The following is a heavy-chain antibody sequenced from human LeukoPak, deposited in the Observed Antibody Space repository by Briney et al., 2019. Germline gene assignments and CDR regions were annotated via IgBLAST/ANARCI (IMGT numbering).Heavy chain of an antibody. CDR3: ARDLGADFWSETNWFDP. J-gene: IGHJ5*02. V-gene: IGHV4-39*07. D-gene: IGHD3-3*01. Sequence: KPSETLSLTCTVSGGSISSSNYYWGWIRQPPGKGLEWIGSIYYSGNTYYNPSLKSRVTISVDTSKNQFSLKLSSVTAADTAVYYCARDLGADFWSETNWFDPWGQGTLVTVSS. CDR2: IYYSGNT. CDR1: GGSISSSNYY.